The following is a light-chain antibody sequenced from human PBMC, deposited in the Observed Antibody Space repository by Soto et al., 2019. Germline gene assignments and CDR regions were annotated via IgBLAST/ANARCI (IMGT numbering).Light chain of an antibody. V-gene: IGKV4-1*01. Sequence: DGVLTESPYSLAVSLGERATIICKSRQSVLYSSNNMNYLAWYQQEAGQPPKLLIYWASTRESGVPDRFGGSGSGTEFTLTINSLQAEDVAVYYCQQYYSTPWTFGQGTKVDIK. CDR3: QQYYSTPWT. CDR2: WAS. J-gene: IGKJ1*01. CDR1: QSVLYSSNNMNY.